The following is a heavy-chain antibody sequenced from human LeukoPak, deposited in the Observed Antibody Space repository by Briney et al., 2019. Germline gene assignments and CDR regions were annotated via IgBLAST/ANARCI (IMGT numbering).Heavy chain of an antibody. D-gene: IGHD3-22*01. CDR3: ASPCYYDSSGYYSAFDI. J-gene: IGHJ3*02. Sequence: EASVKVSCKASGGTFSSYAISWVRQAPGQGLEWMGGIIPIFGTANYAQKFQGRVTITADESTSTAYMELSSLRSEDTAVYYCASPCYYDSSGYYSAFDIWGQGTMVTVSS. CDR1: GGTFSSYA. V-gene: IGHV1-69*13. CDR2: IIPIFGTA.